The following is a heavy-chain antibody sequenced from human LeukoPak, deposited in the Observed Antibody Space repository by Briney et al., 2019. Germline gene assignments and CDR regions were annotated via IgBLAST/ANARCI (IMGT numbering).Heavy chain of an antibody. V-gene: IGHV3-7*01. CDR2: IKQDGSEK. CDR3: AGDVYGDYGGY. D-gene: IGHD4-17*01. CDR1: GFTFPDYC. Sequence: GGSLRLSCAASGFTFPDYCMSWVRQAPGKGLEWVAHIKQDGSEKYYVDSVKGRFTVSRDNAKNSLCLQMNSLRVEDTAVYYCAGDVYGDYGGYWGQGALVTVSS. J-gene: IGHJ4*02.